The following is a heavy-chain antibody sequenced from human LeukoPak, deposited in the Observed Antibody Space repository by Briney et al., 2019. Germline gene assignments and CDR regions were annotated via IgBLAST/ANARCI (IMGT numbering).Heavy chain of an antibody. CDR3: ARHRPAKHYYDSSAYSPFDY. V-gene: IGHV1-69*13. CDR2: IIPMFGTA. D-gene: IGHD3-22*01. J-gene: IGHJ4*02. CDR1: GGTFSSYA. Sequence: ASVKVSCKASGGTFSSYAWVRQAPGQGLEWMGGIIPMFGTAKYAQKFQGRVTITADESTSTANMELSSLRSEDTAVYYCARHRPAKHYYDSSAYSPFDYWGQGTLVTVSS.